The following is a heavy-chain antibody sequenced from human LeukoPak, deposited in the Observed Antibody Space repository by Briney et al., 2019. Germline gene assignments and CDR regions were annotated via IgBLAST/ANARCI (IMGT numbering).Heavy chain of an antibody. CDR2: INPNSGGT. CDR1: GYTFTGYY. CDR3: VRGPHGVGATYP. V-gene: IGHV1-2*02. J-gene: IGHJ5*02. D-gene: IGHD1-26*01. Sequence: ASVKVSCKASGYTFTGYYMHWVRQAPGQGLEWMGWINPNSGGTNYAQKFQGRVTMTRDTSISTAYMELSRLRSDDTAVYYCVRGPHGVGATYPWGQGTLVTVSS.